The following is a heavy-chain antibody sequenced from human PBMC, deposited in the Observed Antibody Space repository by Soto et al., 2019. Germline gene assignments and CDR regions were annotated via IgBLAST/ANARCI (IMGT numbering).Heavy chain of an antibody. CDR3: ASSEDYDFWSGYFFGWFDP. J-gene: IGHJ5*02. V-gene: IGHV4-39*01. CDR2: IYYSGST. Sequence: SETLSLTCTVSGVSVSSSSYYWGWIRQPPGKGLEWIGSIYYSGSTYYNPSLKSRVTISVDTSKNQFSLKLSSVTAADTAVYYCASSEDYDFWSGYFFGWFDPWGQ. D-gene: IGHD3-3*01. CDR1: GVSVSSSSYY.